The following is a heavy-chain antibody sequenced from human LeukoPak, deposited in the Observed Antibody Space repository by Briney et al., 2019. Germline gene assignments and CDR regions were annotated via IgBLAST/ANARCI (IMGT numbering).Heavy chain of an antibody. CDR3: GSSGPFGYYYYYYMDV. CDR2: IIPIFGTA. V-gene: IGHV1-69*05. J-gene: IGHJ6*03. CDR1: RGTFSSYA. Sequence: SVKVSCKASRGTFSSYAISWVRQAPGQGLEWMGGIIPIFGTANYAQKFQGRVTITTDESTSTAYMELSSLRSEDTAVYYCGSSGPFGYYYYYYMDVWGKGTTVTVSS. D-gene: IGHD6-19*01.